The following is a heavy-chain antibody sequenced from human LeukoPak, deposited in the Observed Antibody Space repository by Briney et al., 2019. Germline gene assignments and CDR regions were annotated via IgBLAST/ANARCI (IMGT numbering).Heavy chain of an antibody. D-gene: IGHD3-22*01. CDR2: ISWNSGSI. Sequence: GGSLRLSCAASGFTFDDYAMHWVRQAPGKGLEWVSGISWNSGSIGYADSVKGRFTISRDNAKNSLYLQMNSLRAEDTAVYYCAREQYYYDSSGYIYYYYMDVWGKGTTVTVSS. CDR1: GFTFDDYA. J-gene: IGHJ6*03. V-gene: IGHV3-9*01. CDR3: AREQYYYDSSGYIYYYYMDV.